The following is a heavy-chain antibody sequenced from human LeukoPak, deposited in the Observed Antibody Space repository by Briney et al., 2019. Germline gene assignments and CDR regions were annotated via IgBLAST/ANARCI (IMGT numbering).Heavy chain of an antibody. CDR2: INTNTGNP. D-gene: IGHD6-13*01. Sequence: ASVKVSCKASGYTFTSYAMDWVRQAPGQGLEWMGWINTNTGNPTYAQGFTGRFVFSLDTSVSTAYLQISSLKAEDTAVYYCAREPQGYSSSWWGRDYWGQGTLVTVSS. CDR1: GYTFTSYA. J-gene: IGHJ4*02. CDR3: AREPQGYSSSWWGRDY. V-gene: IGHV7-4-1*02.